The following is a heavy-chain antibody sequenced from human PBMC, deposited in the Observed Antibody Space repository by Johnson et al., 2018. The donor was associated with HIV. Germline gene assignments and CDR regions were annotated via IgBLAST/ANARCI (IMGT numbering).Heavy chain of an antibody. D-gene: IGHD2-2*02. J-gene: IGHJ3*02. Sequence: VQLVESGGGLVQPGGSLRLSCAASGFTLSSYWIHWVRQAPGKGLVWVSRMTSAGSSTSYADSVRGGFTISRDNAKNTLYLQMNSLRDEDTAVYYCIRGQSPLYDAFDIWGQGTMVTVSS. CDR2: MTSAGSST. CDR3: IRGQSPLYDAFDI. V-gene: IGHV3-74*02. CDR1: GFTLSSYW.